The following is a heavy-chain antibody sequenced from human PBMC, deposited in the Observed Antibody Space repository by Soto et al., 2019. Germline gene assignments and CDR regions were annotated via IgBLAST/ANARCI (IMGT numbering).Heavy chain of an antibody. Sequence: SETLSLTCAVSGGSISSSNRWSWVRQPPGKGLEWIGEIYHSGSTNYNPSLKSRVTISVDKSKNQFSLKLSSVTAADTAVYYCAREVEWELLPVAFDIWGQGTMVTV. CDR1: GGSISSSNR. J-gene: IGHJ3*02. D-gene: IGHD1-26*01. V-gene: IGHV4-4*02. CDR2: IYHSGST. CDR3: AREVEWELLPVAFDI.